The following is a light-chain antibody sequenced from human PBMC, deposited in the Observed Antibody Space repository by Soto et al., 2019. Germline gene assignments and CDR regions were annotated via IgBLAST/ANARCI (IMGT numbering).Light chain of an antibody. V-gene: IGKV1-39*01. Sequence: DIQMTQSPSSLSASVGDTVTITCRASQSIGHNLSWYQQKPGKAPKLLIYGASSLQGGVPSRFSGTGSGTDVSLTISSLQPEDFATYHCQQTYTTPYTFGRGTKLEL. CDR2: GAS. CDR1: QSIGHN. CDR3: QQTYTTPYT. J-gene: IGKJ2*01.